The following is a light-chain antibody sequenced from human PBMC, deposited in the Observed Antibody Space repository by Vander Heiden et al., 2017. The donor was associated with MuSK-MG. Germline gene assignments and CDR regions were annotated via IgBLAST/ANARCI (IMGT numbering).Light chain of an antibody. CDR1: QSISTY. CDR2: AAS. CDR3: QQSDSIPPT. J-gene: IGKJ1*01. Sequence: DIQMTQSPSSLSASVGDRVTITCRASQSISTYLNWYQQKPGKAPNLLIYAASSLQSGVPSRFSGSGSGTDFTLTITSLQPEDFATYYCQQSDSIPPTFGQGTKVEIK. V-gene: IGKV1-39*01.